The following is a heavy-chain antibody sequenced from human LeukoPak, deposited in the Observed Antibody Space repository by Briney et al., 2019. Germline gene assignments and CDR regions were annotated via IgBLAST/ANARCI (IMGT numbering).Heavy chain of an antibody. J-gene: IGHJ4*02. CDR1: GGSISSYY. V-gene: IGHV4-59*01. CDR3: ARGTARVTSPDFDY. Sequence: PSETLSLTCTVSGGSISSYYWSWIQQPPGKGLEWIGYIYYSGSTNYNPSLKSRVTISVDTSKNQFSLKLSSVTAADTAVYYCARGTARVTSPDFDYWGQGTLVTVSS. CDR2: IYYSGST. D-gene: IGHD2-21*02.